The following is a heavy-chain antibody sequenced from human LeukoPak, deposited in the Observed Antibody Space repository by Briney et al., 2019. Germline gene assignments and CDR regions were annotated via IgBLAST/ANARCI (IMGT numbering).Heavy chain of an antibody. Sequence: SGALSLTCAVSGGSISSSNWWSWVRQPPGKGLQWIGQIYHGGTTNYNPSLKSRVTISVDKSKNQFSLKLSSVTAADTAVYYCARVPREYSYGSWFDPWGQGTLVTVSS. CDR2: IYHGGTT. D-gene: IGHD5-18*01. CDR1: GGSISSSNW. V-gene: IGHV4-4*02. J-gene: IGHJ5*02. CDR3: ARVPREYSYGSWFDP.